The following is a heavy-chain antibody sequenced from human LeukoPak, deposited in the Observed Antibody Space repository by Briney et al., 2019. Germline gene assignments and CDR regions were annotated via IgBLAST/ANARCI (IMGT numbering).Heavy chain of an antibody. CDR1: GFTFSSYA. D-gene: IGHD5-18*01. CDR3: AKSGNSYGDGY. Sequence: GGSLRLSCAASGFTFSSYAMSWVRQAPGKGLECVSTVSISGANTYYAASVKGRFTISRDNSKNTLYLQMNSLRAEDTAVYYCAKSGNSYGDGYWGQGTLVTVSS. V-gene: IGHV3-23*01. CDR2: VSISGANT. J-gene: IGHJ4*02.